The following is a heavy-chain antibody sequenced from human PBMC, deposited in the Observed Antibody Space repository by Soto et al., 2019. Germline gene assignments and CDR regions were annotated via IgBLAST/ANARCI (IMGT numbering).Heavy chain of an antibody. J-gene: IGHJ4*02. V-gene: IGHV1-69*13. Sequence: SVKVSCKASGGTFSRYAISWVRQAPGQGLEWMGGIIPIFGTANYAQKFQGRVTITADESTSTAYMGLSSLRSEDTAVYYCARTRGYSGFDFDYWGQGTLVTVSS. D-gene: IGHD5-12*01. CDR3: ARTRGYSGFDFDY. CDR1: GGTFSRYA. CDR2: IIPIFGTA.